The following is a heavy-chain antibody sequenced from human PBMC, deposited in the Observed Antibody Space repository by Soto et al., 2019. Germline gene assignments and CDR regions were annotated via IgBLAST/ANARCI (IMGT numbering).Heavy chain of an antibody. J-gene: IGHJ4*02. Sequence: EVQLVESGGGLVQPGGSLRLSCAASGFTFSGYWMHWVRQAPGKGLTWVSRINSDGTYTSSADSVKGRFTISRDDTRNPLYQQMDSLRIEDTAVYYCTRALDGRRPTAYWGQGTLVTVSS. CDR3: TRALDGRRPTAY. V-gene: IGHV3-74*01. CDR1: GFTFSGYW. D-gene: IGHD2-15*01. CDR2: INSDGTYT.